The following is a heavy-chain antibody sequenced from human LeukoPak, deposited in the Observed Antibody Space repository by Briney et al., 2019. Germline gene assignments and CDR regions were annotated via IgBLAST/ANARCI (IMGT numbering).Heavy chain of an antibody. CDR3: ARDSARYDSSGYPFDY. V-gene: IGHV4-38-2*02. J-gene: IGHJ4*02. CDR2: IYHNGNT. Sequence: SETLSLTCAVSGYSISSGYYWGWIRQPPRKGLEWIGSIYHNGNTYYNPSLKSRVTISVDTSKNEFSLKLSSVTAADTAVYYCARDSARYDSSGYPFDYWGQGTLVTVSS. CDR1: GYSISSGYY. D-gene: IGHD3-22*01.